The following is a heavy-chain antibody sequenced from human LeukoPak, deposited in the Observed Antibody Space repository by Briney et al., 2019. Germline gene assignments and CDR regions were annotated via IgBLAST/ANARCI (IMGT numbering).Heavy chain of an antibody. Sequence: GGSLRLSCAASGFTFSSYWMSWVRQAPGKGLEWVANIKQDGSEKYYVDSVKGRFTISRDNAKNSLYLQMNSLRAEDTAVYYCARGGYDILTGCSYWGQGTLVTVSS. D-gene: IGHD3-9*01. CDR2: IKQDGSEK. V-gene: IGHV3-7*03. J-gene: IGHJ4*02. CDR3: ARGGYDILTGCSY. CDR1: GFTFSSYW.